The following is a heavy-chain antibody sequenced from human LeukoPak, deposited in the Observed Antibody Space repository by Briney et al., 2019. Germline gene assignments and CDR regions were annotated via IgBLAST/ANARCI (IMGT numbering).Heavy chain of an antibody. CDR3: ARDASYYDFWSGYHLSPHFDY. Sequence: PGGSLRLSCAASGFTFSSYWMSWVRQAPGKGLEWVANIKQDGSEKYYVDSVKGRFTISRDNAKNSLYLQMNSLRAEDTAVYYCARDASYYDFWSGYHLSPHFDYWGQGTLVTVSS. CDR2: IKQDGSEK. V-gene: IGHV3-7*03. CDR1: GFTFSSYW. J-gene: IGHJ4*02. D-gene: IGHD3-3*01.